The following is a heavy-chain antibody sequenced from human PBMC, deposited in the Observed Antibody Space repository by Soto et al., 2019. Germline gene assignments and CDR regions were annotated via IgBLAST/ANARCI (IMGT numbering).Heavy chain of an antibody. D-gene: IGHD3-22*01. J-gene: IGHJ5*02. CDR1: GGSFSGYY. CDR3: ARLRRGYDSSGYPFDP. CDR2: INHSGST. V-gene: IGHV4-34*01. Sequence: SETLSLTCAVYGGSFSGYYWSWIRQPPGKGLEWIGEINHSGSTNYNPSLKSRVTISVDTSKNQFSLKLSSVTAADTAVYYCARLRRGYDSSGYPFDPWGQGTLVTVSS.